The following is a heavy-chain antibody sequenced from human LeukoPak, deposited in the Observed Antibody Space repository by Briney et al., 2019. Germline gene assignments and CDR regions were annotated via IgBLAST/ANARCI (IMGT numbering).Heavy chain of an antibody. D-gene: IGHD2-2*01. CDR3: ARVKCSSASCYAYYYYGMDV. CDR2: ISGSGGST. Sequence: GGSLRLSCAASGFTFSSYAMSWVRQAPGKGLEWVSAISGSGGSTYYADSVKGRFTISRDNAKNSLYLQMNSLRAEDTAVYYCARVKCSSASCYAYYYYGMDVWGQGTTVTVSS. J-gene: IGHJ6*02. CDR1: GFTFSSYA. V-gene: IGHV3-23*01.